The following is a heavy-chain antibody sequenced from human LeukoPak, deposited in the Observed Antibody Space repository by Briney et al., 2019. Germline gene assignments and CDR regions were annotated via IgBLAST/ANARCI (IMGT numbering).Heavy chain of an antibody. V-gene: IGHV4-30-4*01. D-gene: IGHD3-9*01. J-gene: IGHJ6*04. CDR1: GGSISSGDYY. CDR2: IYYSGST. CDR3: ASALMYYDILTGYTDIYYYYYGMDV. Sequence: SQPLSLTCTVSGGSISSGDYYWSWIRQPPGKGLEWIGYIYYSGSTYYNPSLKSRVTISVDTSKNQFSLKLSSVTAADTAVYYCASALMYYDILTGYTDIYYYYYGMDVWGKGTTVTVSS.